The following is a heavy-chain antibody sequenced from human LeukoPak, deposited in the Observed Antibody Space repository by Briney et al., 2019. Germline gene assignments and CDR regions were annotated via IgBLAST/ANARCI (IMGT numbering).Heavy chain of an antibody. D-gene: IGHD3-10*01. CDR2: IFYSGTT. CDR3: ARDDYYGSGMIDY. CDR1: HGSINSSSYY. J-gene: IGHJ4*02. Sequence: SETLPLTCTVSHGSINSSSYYWGWIRQPPGKGLEWIGTIFYSGTTYYNPSLKSRVTISEETSKNQFSLRLTSVTAADTAVYYCARDDYYGSGMIDYWGQGTLVTVSS. V-gene: IGHV4-39*07.